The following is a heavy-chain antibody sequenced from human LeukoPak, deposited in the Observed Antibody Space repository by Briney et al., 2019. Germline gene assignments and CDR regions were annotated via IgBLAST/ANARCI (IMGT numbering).Heavy chain of an antibody. V-gene: IGHV3-30-3*01. D-gene: IGHD3-22*01. CDR2: ISYDGSNK. CDR3: ARVPGYDSSGYFDY. CDR1: GFTFSSYA. J-gene: IGHJ4*02. Sequence: GESLRLSCAASGFTFSSYAMHWVRQAPGKGLEWVAVISYDGSNKYYADSVKGRFTISRDNSKNTLYLQMNSLRAEDTAVYYCARVPGYDSSGYFDYWGQGTLVTVSS.